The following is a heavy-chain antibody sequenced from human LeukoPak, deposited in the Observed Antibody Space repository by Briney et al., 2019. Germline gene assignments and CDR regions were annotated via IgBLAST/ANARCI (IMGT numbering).Heavy chain of an antibody. J-gene: IGHJ6*02. Sequence: ASVKVSCKASGYTFTSYYMHWVRQAPGQGLEWMGIINPSGGSTSYAQMFQGRVTMTRDTSTSTVYMELSSLRSEDTAVYYCARDDSSPFYGMDVWGQGTTVTVSS. CDR1: GYTFTSYY. D-gene: IGHD3-22*01. V-gene: IGHV1-46*01. CDR3: ARDDSSPFYGMDV. CDR2: INPSGGST.